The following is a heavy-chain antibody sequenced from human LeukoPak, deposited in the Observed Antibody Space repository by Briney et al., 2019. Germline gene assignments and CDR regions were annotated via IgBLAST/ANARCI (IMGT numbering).Heavy chain of an antibody. Sequence: SETLSLTCTVSGGSISSYYWSWIRQPAVKGLEWIGRIYTSGSTNYNPSLKSRVTMSVDTSKNQFSLKLSSVTAADTAVYYCARGLYYYDSSGRTPVDAFDIWGQGTMVTVSS. D-gene: IGHD3-22*01. CDR2: IYTSGST. J-gene: IGHJ3*02. CDR1: GGSISSYY. CDR3: ARGLYYYDSSGRTPVDAFDI. V-gene: IGHV4-4*07.